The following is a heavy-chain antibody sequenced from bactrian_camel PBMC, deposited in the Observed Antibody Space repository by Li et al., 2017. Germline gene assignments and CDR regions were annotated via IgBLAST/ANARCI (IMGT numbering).Heavy chain of an antibody. CDR1: GYRYTGNC. CDR2: IEDDGST. D-gene: IGHD3*01. J-gene: IGHJ4*01. Sequence: HVQLVESGGGSVQAGESLRLSCAASGYRYTGNCMIWFRQATGKEREGVAAIEDDGSTTYADSVKGRFTISRDNAKDTLYLQMNSLKIEDTAVYYCALGSSRQATMTARGKGTQVTVS. V-gene: IGHV3S53*01.